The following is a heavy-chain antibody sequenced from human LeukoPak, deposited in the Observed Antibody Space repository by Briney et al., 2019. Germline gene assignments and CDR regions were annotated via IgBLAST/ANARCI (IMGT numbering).Heavy chain of an antibody. J-gene: IGHJ6*03. CDR2: IYYSGNT. V-gene: IGHV4-59*01. D-gene: IGHD3-3*01. Sequence: PSETLSLTCTVSGGSISSYYWSWIRQPPGKGLEWIGNIYYSGNTNYNPSLKSRVTISVDTSKNQFSLKLSSVTAADTAVYYCARVRYDFWSGYYMDVWGKGTTVTVSS. CDR3: ARVRYDFWSGYYMDV. CDR1: GGSISSYY.